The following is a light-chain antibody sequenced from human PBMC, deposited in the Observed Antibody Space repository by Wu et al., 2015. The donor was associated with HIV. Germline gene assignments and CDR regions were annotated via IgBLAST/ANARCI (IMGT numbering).Light chain of an antibody. CDR1: QTVGNNY. Sequence: EIVLTQSPGTLSLSPGERATLSCRASQTVGNNYLAWYQQKPGQAPRLLISAASSRATGIPDRFTGSGSGTDFTLTISRLDPEDFAVYYCQQYGSSPLTFGGGPRWRSN. J-gene: IGKJ4*01. CDR3: QQYGSSPLT. CDR2: AAS. V-gene: IGKV3-20*01.